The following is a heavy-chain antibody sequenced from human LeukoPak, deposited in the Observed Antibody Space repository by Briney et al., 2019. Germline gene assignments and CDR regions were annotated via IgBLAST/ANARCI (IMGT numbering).Heavy chain of an antibody. V-gene: IGHV3-64D*09. CDR1: GFTFSGYS. J-gene: IGHJ4*02. Sequence: GGSLRLSCAASGFTFSGYSMNWVRQAPGEGLEYVSAMSSDGGSTYYADSVKGRFTISRDNSKNTLYLQMSSLRAEDTAVYYCVKFYAGNGMWGQGTLVTVSS. CDR2: MSSDGGST. CDR3: VKFYAGNGM. D-gene: IGHD4-23*01.